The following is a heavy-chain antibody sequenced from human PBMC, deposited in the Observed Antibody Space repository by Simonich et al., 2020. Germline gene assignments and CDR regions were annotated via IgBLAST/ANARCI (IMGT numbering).Heavy chain of an antibody. CDR2: IRSKANSYAT. V-gene: IGHV3-73*02. D-gene: IGHD3-10*01. CDR1: GFTFSGSA. CDR3: TRFDYYGSGSYYFDY. Sequence: EVQLVESGGGLVQPGGSLKLSCAASGFTFSGSAMPWVRQASGNGLKWVGRIRSKANSYATAYAASVKGRFTISRDDSKNTAYLQMNSLKTEDTAVYYCTRFDYYGSGSYYFDYWGQGTLVTVSS. J-gene: IGHJ4*02.